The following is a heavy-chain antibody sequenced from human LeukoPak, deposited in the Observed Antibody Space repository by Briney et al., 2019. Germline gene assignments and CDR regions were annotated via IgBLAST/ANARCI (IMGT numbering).Heavy chain of an antibody. J-gene: IGHJ4*02. D-gene: IGHD5-12*01. V-gene: IGHV1-69*04. CDR1: GGTFSSYA. CDR2: IIPILGIA. CDR3: ARVVATTFDY. Sequence: SVKVSCKASGGTFSSYAISWVRQAPGQGLEWMGRIIPILGIANYAQKFQGRVTMTRDTSTSTVYMELSSLRSEDTAVYYCARVVATTFDYWGQGTLVTVSS.